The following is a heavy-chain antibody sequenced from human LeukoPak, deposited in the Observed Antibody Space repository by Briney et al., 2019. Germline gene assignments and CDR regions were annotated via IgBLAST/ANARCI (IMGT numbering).Heavy chain of an antibody. CDR2: ISSSSSYI. CDR1: GFTFSSYS. Sequence: GGSLRLSCAASGFTFSSYSMNWVRQAPGKGLEWVSSISSSSSYIYYADSVKGRFTISRDNAKNSLYLQMNSLRAEDTAAYYCARDRVSPGSFDYWGQGTLVTVSS. J-gene: IGHJ4*02. V-gene: IGHV3-21*01. CDR3: ARDRVSPGSFDY. D-gene: IGHD2-8*01.